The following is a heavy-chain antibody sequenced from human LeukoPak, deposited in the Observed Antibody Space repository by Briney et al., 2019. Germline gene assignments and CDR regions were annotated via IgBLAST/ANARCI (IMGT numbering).Heavy chain of an antibody. J-gene: IGHJ5*02. CDR2: MNRNSGNT. CDR3: ARGRSTSCYMCDIGSFDP. V-gene: IGHV1-8*03. CDR1: GYTFTSYD. Sequence: ASVKVSCKASGYTFTSYDINWVRQATGQGLEWMGWMNRNSGNTGYAQKFQGRVTITRNTSISTAYMELSSLRSEDTAVYYCARGRSTSCYMCDIGSFDPWGQGTLVTVSS. D-gene: IGHD2-2*02.